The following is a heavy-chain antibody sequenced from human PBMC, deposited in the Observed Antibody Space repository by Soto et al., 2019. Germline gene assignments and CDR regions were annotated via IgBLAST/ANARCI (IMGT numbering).Heavy chain of an antibody. Sequence: SVTLSVTCAVYGGSFSGYYWSWIRQPPGKGLEWIGEINHSGSTNYNPSLKSRVTISVDTSKNQFSLKLSSVTAADTAVYYCARGLVTGDWDYYYYGMDVWGHGTTVTVSS. CDR1: GGSFSGYY. D-gene: IGHD7-27*01. J-gene: IGHJ6*02. CDR3: ARGLVTGDWDYYYYGMDV. CDR2: INHSGST. V-gene: IGHV4-34*01.